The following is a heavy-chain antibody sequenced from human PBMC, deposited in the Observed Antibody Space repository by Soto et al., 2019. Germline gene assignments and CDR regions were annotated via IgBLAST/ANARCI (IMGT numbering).Heavy chain of an antibody. Sequence: EVQLVESGGGLVQPGGSLRLSCAASGFTFSTFWMHWVRQAPGKGLVWVSRINSDGSTTTYADSVKGRFTISRDNAKNPLYLEMNSLRVEDMAVYYCARIPPGWGGGQLVLDYWGQGTLVTVSS. J-gene: IGHJ4*02. CDR1: GFTFSTFW. CDR2: INSDGSTT. CDR3: ARIPPGWGGGQLVLDY. V-gene: IGHV3-74*01. D-gene: IGHD6-13*01.